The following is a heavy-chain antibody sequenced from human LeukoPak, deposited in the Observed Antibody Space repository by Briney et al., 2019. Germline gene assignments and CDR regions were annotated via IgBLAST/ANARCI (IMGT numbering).Heavy chain of an antibody. CDR2: ISVYNGNT. D-gene: IGHD3-16*02. J-gene: IGHJ3*02. V-gene: IGHV1-18*01. CDR1: GYTFTSYG. Sequence: ASVKVSCKASGYTFTSYGISWVRQAPGQGLEWMGWISVYNGNTNYVQKLQGRVTMTTDTSTSTAYMELRSLRSDDTAVYYCGSRVMVPDAFYIWGQGTMVTVSS. CDR3: GSRVMVPDAFYI.